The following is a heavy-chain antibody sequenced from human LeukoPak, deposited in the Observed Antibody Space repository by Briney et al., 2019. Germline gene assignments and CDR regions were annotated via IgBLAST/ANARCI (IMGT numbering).Heavy chain of an antibody. CDR2: ISDGGDST. D-gene: IGHD3-10*01. J-gene: IGHJ4*02. Sequence: PGGSLRLSCAASGFTFSSYAMNWIRQAPGKGLEWVSIISDGGDSTYYADSVKGRFTISRDNSKNTLFLQMNSLRADDTAVYYCAKVISPFGGVWFGAFDSWGQGTLVTVSS. V-gene: IGHV3-23*01. CDR3: AKVISPFGGVWFGAFDS. CDR1: GFTFSSYA.